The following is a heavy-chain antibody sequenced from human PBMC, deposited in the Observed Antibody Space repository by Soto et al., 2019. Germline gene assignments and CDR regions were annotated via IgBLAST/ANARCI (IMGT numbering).Heavy chain of an antibody. Sequence: PGESLKISCKGSGYSFTSYWIGWVRQMPGKGLEWMGIIYPGDSDTRYSPSFQGQVTISADKSISTAYLQWSSLKASDTAMYYCARAVLYTYYYYGMGVWGQGTTVTVSS. D-gene: IGHD2-2*02. V-gene: IGHV5-51*01. CDR3: ARAVLYTYYYYGMGV. J-gene: IGHJ6*02. CDR1: GYSFTSYW. CDR2: IYPGDSDT.